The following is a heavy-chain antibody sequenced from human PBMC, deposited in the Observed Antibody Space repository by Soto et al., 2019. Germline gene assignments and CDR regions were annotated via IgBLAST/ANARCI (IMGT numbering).Heavy chain of an antibody. J-gene: IGHJ4*01. CDR3: ASATVVAATFDF. CDR2: ISSGSSNI. Sequence: EVQLVESGGGLVKPGGSLTLSCAASGFAFRSYNMNWVRQAPGKGLEWVASISSGSSNIYYADSVKGRFTISRDNAKNSLFLQMDTLRAKDSAVYYCASATVVAATFDFWGHGTLVTVSS. D-gene: IGHD2-15*01. CDR1: GFAFRSYN. V-gene: IGHV3-21*01.